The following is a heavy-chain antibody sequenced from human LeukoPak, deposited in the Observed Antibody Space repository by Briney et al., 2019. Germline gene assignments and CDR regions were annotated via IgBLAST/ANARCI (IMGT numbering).Heavy chain of an antibody. D-gene: IGHD1-26*01. CDR3: ARVTGSIDY. CDR2: MNPKSGYT. V-gene: IGHV1-8*01. Sequence: GASVKVSCKASGYTFTNYDINWVRQATGQGLEWMGWMNPKSGYTGFAQKFQGRVTMTRDTSISTAYMELGSLRSEDTAVYYCARVTGSIDYWGQGTLVTVPS. CDR1: GYTFTNYD. J-gene: IGHJ4*02.